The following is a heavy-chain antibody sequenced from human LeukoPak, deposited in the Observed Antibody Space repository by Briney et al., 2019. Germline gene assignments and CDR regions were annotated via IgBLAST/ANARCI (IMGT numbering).Heavy chain of an antibody. D-gene: IGHD2-15*01. Sequence: PGGSLRLSCAASGYTFISTWMSSFRQAPGKALEWVANIRQDGSDKYYLDSVRGRFTISIDNAQNSLSLQMDSLRVEDTAVYFCARYRDCGYGGCYPRFDYWGQGVLVTVSS. CDR2: IRQDGSDK. CDR3: ARYRDCGYGGCYPRFDY. J-gene: IGHJ4*02. CDR1: GYTFISTW. V-gene: IGHV3-7*01.